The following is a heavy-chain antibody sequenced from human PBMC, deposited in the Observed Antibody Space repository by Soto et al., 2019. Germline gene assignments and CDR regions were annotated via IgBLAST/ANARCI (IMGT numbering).Heavy chain of an antibody. D-gene: IGHD4-4*01. Sequence: PSETLSLTCTVSGGSISSGGYYWSWIRQHPGKGLEWIGYIYYSGSTYYNPSLKSRVTISVDTSKNQFSLKLSSVTAADTAVYYCARDTVTGGPFDYWGQGTLVTVSS. CDR1: GGSISSGGYY. J-gene: IGHJ4*02. CDR3: ARDTVTGGPFDY. CDR2: IYYSGST. V-gene: IGHV4-31*03.